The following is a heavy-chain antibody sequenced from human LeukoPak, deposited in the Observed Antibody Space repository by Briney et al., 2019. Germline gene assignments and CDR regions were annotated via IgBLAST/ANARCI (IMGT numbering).Heavy chain of an antibody. CDR2: IYHSGST. CDR3: ARGHYYDSSGYYNDAFDI. D-gene: IGHD3-22*01. V-gene: IGHV4-30-2*01. J-gene: IGHJ3*02. Sequence: IXQPPGXXXXXXXXIYHSGSTYYNPSLKSRVTISVDRSKNQFSLKLSSVTAADTAVYYCARGHYYDSSGYYNDAFDIWGQGTMVTVSS.